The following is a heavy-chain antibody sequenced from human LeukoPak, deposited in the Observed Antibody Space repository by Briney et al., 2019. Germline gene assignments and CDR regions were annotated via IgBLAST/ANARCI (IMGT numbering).Heavy chain of an antibody. CDR1: GGSISSYY. V-gene: IGHV4-59*01. J-gene: IGHJ4*02. D-gene: IGHD2-2*01. CDR3: ARGVVVPAAILYYFDY. CDR2: IYYSGST. Sequence: SETLSLTCTVSGGSISSYYWSWIRQPPGKGLEWIGYIYYSGSTNYNPSLKSRVTISVDTSENQFSLKLSSVTAADTAVYYCARGVVVPAAILYYFDYWGQGTLVTVSS.